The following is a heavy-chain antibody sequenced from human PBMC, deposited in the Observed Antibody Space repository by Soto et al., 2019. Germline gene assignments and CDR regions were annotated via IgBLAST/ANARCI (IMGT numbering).Heavy chain of an antibody. CDR2: SSSSSSTI. D-gene: IGHD3-3*01. CDR1: GFTFSSYS. CDR3: ARDHLKIFGVVHYAFDP. V-gene: IGHV3-48*01. Sequence: PGGSLRLSCAASGFTFSSYSMNWVRQAPGKGLEWVSYSSSSSSTIYYADSVKGRCTISRDNAKNSLYLQMNSLRAEDTAVYYCARDHLKIFGVVHYAFDPWGQGTLVTGSS. J-gene: IGHJ5*02.